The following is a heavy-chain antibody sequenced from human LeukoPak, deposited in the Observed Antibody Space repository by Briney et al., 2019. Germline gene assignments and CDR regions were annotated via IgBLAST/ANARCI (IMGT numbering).Heavy chain of an antibody. CDR3: ARDSNLYGSGSYFGY. D-gene: IGHD3-10*01. CDR2: ISAYNGNT. V-gene: IGHV1-18*01. Sequence: ASVKVSCKASGYTFTSYGISWVRQAPGQGLEWMGWISAYNGNTNYAQKLQGRVTMTTDTSTSTAYMELRSLRSDDTAVYYCARDSNLYGSGSYFGYWGQGTLVTVSS. CDR1: GYTFTSYG. J-gene: IGHJ4*02.